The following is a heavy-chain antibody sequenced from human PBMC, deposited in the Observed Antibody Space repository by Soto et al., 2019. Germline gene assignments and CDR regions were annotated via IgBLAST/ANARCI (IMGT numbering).Heavy chain of an antibody. D-gene: IGHD3-10*01. V-gene: IGHV4-34*01. CDR3: ARGHEPAWGNYYGSGRTAYYYMDV. CDR1: GGSFSGYY. J-gene: IGHJ6*03. CDR2: INHSGST. Sequence: SETLSLTCAVYGGSFSGYYWSWIRQPPGKGLEWIGEINHSGSTNYNPSLKSRVTISVDTSKNQFSLKLSSVTAADTAVYYCARGHEPAWGNYYGSGRTAYYYMDVWGKGTTVTV.